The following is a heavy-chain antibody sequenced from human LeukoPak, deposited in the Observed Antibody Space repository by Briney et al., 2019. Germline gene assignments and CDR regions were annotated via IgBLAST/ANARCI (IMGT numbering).Heavy chain of an antibody. V-gene: IGHV1-2*02. CDR2: INPNSGGT. Sequence: SVKVSCKASGYTFTGYYMHWVRQAPGQGLEWMGWINPNSGGTNYAQKFQGRVTMTRDTSISTAYMELSRLRYDDTAVYYCASHKDDYGGNYYYYYMDVWGKGTTVTVSS. D-gene: IGHD4-23*01. CDR1: GYTFTGYY. J-gene: IGHJ6*03. CDR3: ASHKDDYGGNYYYYYMDV.